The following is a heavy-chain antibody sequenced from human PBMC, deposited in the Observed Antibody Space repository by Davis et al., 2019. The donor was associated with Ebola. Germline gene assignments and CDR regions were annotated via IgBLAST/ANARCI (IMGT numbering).Heavy chain of an antibody. Sequence: GESLKISCAASGFIFSNYGMHWVRQAPGKGLEWVALMWYDGSRQYYADSVKGRFTVSRDNSRNILYLQMNSLRAEDTAVYYCAKSGLSFGVVKYHYGMDVWGKGTTVTVSS. J-gene: IGHJ6*04. V-gene: IGHV3-33*06. CDR1: GFIFSNYG. CDR3: AKSGLSFGVVKYHYGMDV. D-gene: IGHD3-3*01. CDR2: MWYDGSRQ.